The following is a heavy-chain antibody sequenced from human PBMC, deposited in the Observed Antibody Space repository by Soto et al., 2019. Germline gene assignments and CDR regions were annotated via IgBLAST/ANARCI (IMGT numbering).Heavy chain of an antibody. CDR1: GFTFSSYA. CDR3: SNFEYSSGWTEAAFDF. CDR2: ISGSGGST. Sequence: EVQLLESGGGLVQPGGSLRLSCEASGFTFSSYAMSWVRQAPGKGLEWVSAISGSGGSTYYADSVKGRFTISRDNSKNTLYLQKNSLRAEETAVYYCSNFEYSSGWTEAAFDFWGQGTMVTVSS. V-gene: IGHV3-23*01. D-gene: IGHD6-19*01. J-gene: IGHJ3*01.